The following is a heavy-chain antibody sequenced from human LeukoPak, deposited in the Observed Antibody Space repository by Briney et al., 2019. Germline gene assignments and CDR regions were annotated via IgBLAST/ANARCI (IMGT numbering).Heavy chain of an antibody. CDR2: IYHSGST. D-gene: IGHD2-15*01. V-gene: IGHV4-30-2*01. Sequence: SETLSLTCAVSGGSISSGGYSWSWIRQPPGKGLEWIGYIYHSGSTYYNPSLKSRVTISVDRSKNQFSLKLSSVTAADTAVYYCARAPRACCSGGSCYVDVWGQGTTVTVSS. CDR1: GGSISSGGYS. CDR3: ARAPRACCSGGSCYVDV. J-gene: IGHJ6*02.